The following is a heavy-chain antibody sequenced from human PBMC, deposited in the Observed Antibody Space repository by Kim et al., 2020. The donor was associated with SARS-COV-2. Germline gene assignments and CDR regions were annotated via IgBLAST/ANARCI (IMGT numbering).Heavy chain of an antibody. V-gene: IGHV3-30*18. D-gene: IGHD3-9*01. CDR2: ISYDGAKI. J-gene: IGHJ4*01. CDR1: GFTFKSYG. CDR3: SKVEGHRWFDWLSYDLFCL. Sequence: GGTLRLSCVASGFTFKSYGKHWVRQAPAPGLVWVAVISYDGAKISYSQSAEGRFTISRDNSKNMEYLQMHSLRADDTAVYYCSKVEGHRWFDWLSYDLFCLWGNGPRVTVSS.